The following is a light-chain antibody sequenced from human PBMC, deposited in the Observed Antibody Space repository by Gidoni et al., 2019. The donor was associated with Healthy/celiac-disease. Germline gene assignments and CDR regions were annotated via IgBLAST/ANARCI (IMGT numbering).Light chain of an antibody. V-gene: IGKV1D-13*01. CDR2: DAS. J-gene: IGKJ4*01. Sequence: AIQLTQSPSSLSASVGDRVTITCRASQGISSALAWYQQKPGKAPKLLIYDASSLESGVPSRFSGSGSGTDFTLTISSLQPEDFATYYCQQFNNLTFGGGTKVEIK. CDR3: QQFNNLT. CDR1: QGISSA.